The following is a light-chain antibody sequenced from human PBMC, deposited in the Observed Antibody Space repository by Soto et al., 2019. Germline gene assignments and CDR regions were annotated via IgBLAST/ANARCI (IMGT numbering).Light chain of an antibody. V-gene: IGLV2-14*01. Sequence: QSALTQPASVSGSPGQPITISCTGTSSDVCGYNYVSWYQQHAGKAPKLMIYEVSNRPSGVSNRFSGSNSGNTASLTISGLQAEDEADYYCSSYTSSSTWVFGGGTKLTVL. CDR2: EVS. CDR1: SSDVCGYNY. CDR3: SSYTSSSTWV. J-gene: IGLJ3*02.